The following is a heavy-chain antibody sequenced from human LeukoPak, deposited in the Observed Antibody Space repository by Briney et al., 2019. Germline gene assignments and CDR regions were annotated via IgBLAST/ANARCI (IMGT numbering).Heavy chain of an antibody. Sequence: PGGSLRLSCAASGFTFSSYSRNWVRQAPGKGLEWVSSISSSSSYIYYADSVKGRFTISRDNAKNSLYLQMNSLRAEDTAVYYCARDETYYYGSGIDYWGQGTLVTVSS. J-gene: IGHJ4*02. CDR1: GFTFSSYS. CDR2: ISSSSSYI. V-gene: IGHV3-21*01. D-gene: IGHD3-10*01. CDR3: ARDETYYYGSGIDY.